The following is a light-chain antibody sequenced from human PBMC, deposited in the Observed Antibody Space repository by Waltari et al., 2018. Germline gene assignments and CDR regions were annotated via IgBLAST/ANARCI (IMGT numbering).Light chain of an antibody. CDR3: QQYNNWPPYT. V-gene: IGKV3-15*01. Sequence: EVVMTQSPVTLSVSPGDTATLSCRASQSVTPNLAWYQQNAGQPPRLLIYETSTRVTGVPARFSGSGSGTEFTLTISSLQSEDSAVYSCQQYNNWPPYTVGQGTKLEIK. CDR1: QSVTPN. J-gene: IGKJ2*01. CDR2: ETS.